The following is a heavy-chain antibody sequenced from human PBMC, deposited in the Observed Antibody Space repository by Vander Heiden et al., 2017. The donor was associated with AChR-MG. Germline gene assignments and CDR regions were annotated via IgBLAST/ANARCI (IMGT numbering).Heavy chain of an antibody. CDR2: IYHSGST. V-gene: IGHV4-4*02. Sequence: QVQLQESGPGLVKPSGTLSLTCAVSGGSISSSNWWSWVRQPPGKGLEWIGEIYHSGSTNYNPSLKSRVTISVDKSKNQFSLKLSSVTAADTAVYYCARYNSERRMTRITMVQGVIWGQGTLVTVSS. D-gene: IGHD3-10*01. CDR1: GGSISSSNW. CDR3: ARYNSERRMTRITMVQGVI. J-gene: IGHJ1*01.